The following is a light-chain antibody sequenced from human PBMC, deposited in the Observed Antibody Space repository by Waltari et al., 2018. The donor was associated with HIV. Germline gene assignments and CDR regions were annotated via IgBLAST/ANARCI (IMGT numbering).Light chain of an antibody. CDR2: EVS. Sequence: QSALTQPASVSGSPVQSITISCTGTSSDVGTYNLFSWYQQHPGKAPKLMIYEVSKRPSGVSNRFSGSKSGNTASLTISGLQAEDEADYYCCSYAGSSTWVFGGGTKLTVL. CDR1: SSDVGTYNL. CDR3: CSYAGSSTWV. V-gene: IGLV2-23*02. J-gene: IGLJ3*02.